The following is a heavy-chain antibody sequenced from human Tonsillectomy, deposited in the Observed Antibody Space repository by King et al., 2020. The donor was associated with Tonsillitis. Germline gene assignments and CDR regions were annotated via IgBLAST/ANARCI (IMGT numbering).Heavy chain of an antibody. CDR2: IYTSGST. Sequence: QLQESGPGLVKPSQTLSLTCTVSGGSISSGTYYWSWIRQPAGKGLEWIGRIYTSGSTNFNPSLKSRVTMSVDTSKNQFSLKLSSVSAADTAVYYCAGDVYLGYCSSASCEYWFDPWGQGTLVTVSS. J-gene: IGHJ5*02. CDR3: AGDVYLGYCSSASCEYWFDP. CDR1: GGSISSGTYY. V-gene: IGHV4-61*02. D-gene: IGHD2-2*01.